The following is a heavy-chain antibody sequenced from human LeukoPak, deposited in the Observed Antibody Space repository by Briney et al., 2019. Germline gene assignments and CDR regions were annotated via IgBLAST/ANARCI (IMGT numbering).Heavy chain of an antibody. V-gene: IGHV4-59*08. Sequence: SSETLSLTCTVSGGSISSYYWSWIRQPPGKGLEWIGYIYYSGSTNYNPSLKSRVTISVDTSKNQFSLKLSSVTAADTAVYYCARAIAAAPDYWGQGTLVTVSS. D-gene: IGHD6-13*01. J-gene: IGHJ4*02. CDR3: ARAIAAAPDY. CDR1: GGSISSYY. CDR2: IYYSGST.